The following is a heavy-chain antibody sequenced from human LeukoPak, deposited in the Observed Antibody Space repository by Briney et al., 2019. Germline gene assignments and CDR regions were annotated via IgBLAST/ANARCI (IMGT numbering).Heavy chain of an antibody. Sequence: PGGSLRLSCAASGFTFSSCAMSWVRQAPGKGLEWVSSISSSSSYIYYADSVKGRFTISRDNAKNSLYLQMNSLRAEDTAVYYCARETIAAAGKAFDPWGQGTLVTVSS. J-gene: IGHJ5*02. V-gene: IGHV3-21*01. D-gene: IGHD6-13*01. CDR3: ARETIAAAGKAFDP. CDR2: ISSSSSYI. CDR1: GFTFSSCA.